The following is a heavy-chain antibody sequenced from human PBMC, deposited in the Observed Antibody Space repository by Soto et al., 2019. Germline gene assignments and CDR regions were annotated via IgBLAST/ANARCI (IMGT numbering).Heavy chain of an antibody. D-gene: IGHD1-1*01. Sequence: QVQLQQWGAGLLKPSETLSLTCAVYGGSVNSGNYYWSWIRQPPGEGLEWIGEMSHSGGAHVNPSLKSRVTISLDTAKSPFSLKLSSVTADDTDLYYCAGVERGTATTVVDAFDIWGPGTLVTVSS. J-gene: IGHJ3*02. V-gene: IGHV4-34*01. CDR2: MSHSGGA. CDR1: GGSVNSGNYY. CDR3: AGVERGTATTVVDAFDI.